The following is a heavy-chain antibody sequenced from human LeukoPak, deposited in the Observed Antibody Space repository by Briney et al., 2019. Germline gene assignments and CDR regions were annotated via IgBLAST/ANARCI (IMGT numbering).Heavy chain of an antibody. CDR2: INTGSSTI. CDR3: VRTLWHYDSSGYDIGVSFDS. V-gene: IGHV3-48*01. Sequence: GGSLRLSSAASGLTFRSYSMVFGRQAPGKGLEWVSYINTGSSTIYYADSVKGRFTISRDNAKNSLYLQMNSLRAEDTAVYYWVRTLWHYDSSGYDIGVSFDSWGQGTLVTVSS. CDR1: GLTFRSYS. J-gene: IGHJ4*02. D-gene: IGHD3-22*01.